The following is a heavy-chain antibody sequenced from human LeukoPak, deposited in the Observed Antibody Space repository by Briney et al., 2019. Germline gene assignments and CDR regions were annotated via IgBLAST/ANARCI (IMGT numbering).Heavy chain of an antibody. V-gene: IGHV3-48*03. CDR1: GFTFSSYE. CDR3: ARGGRDPTYYYDSSGYYLFDY. D-gene: IGHD3-22*01. J-gene: IGHJ4*02. Sequence: GGSLRLSCAASGFTFSSYEMNWVRQAPRKGLEWVSYISSSGSTIYYADSVKGRFTISRDNAKNSLYLQMNSLRAEDTAVYYCARGGRDPTYYYDSSGYYLFDYWGQGTLVTVSS. CDR2: ISSSGSTI.